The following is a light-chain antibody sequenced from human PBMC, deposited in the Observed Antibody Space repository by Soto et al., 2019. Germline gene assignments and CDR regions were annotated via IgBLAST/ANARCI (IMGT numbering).Light chain of an antibody. CDR2: LGS. Sequence: DIVMTQSPLSLPVTPGEPASISCRSSRNLMHSNGYNYLDWYLQKPGQSPQLLIYLGSNRASGVPDRFSGSGSGTDFILRISRGEAEDVGVYYCMQTLQTPTFGQGTKVEIK. J-gene: IGKJ1*01. V-gene: IGKV2-28*01. CDR3: MQTLQTPT. CDR1: RNLMHSNGYNY.